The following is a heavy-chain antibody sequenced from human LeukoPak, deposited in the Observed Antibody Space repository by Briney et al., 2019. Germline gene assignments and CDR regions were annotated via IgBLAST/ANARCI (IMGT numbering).Heavy chain of an antibody. V-gene: IGHV1-8*02. CDR3: ARVKYNWNDIFENWFDP. CDR1: GYTFTGYY. D-gene: IGHD1-1*01. Sequence: GASVKVSCKASGYTFTGYYMHWVRQAPGRGLEWMGWINPNSGNTGYAQKFQGRVIMTRNISISTAYMELSSLRSEDSAVYYCARVKYNWNDIFENWFDPWGQGTLVTVSS. J-gene: IGHJ5*02. CDR2: INPNSGNT.